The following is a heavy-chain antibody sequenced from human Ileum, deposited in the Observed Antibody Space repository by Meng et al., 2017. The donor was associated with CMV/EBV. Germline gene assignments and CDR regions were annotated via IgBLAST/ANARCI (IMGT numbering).Heavy chain of an antibody. CDR3: ARASSSYDYYHGMDV. V-gene: IGHV3-53*01. D-gene: IGHD6-6*01. CDR1: GFIVSGNY. J-gene: IGHJ6*02. Sequence: GKSLKISCAASGFIVSGNYMSWVRQAPGKGLEWVSVIYSDDSTYYADSVKGRFTISRDNSKNTLFLQMNSLIAEDTAVYYCARASSSYDYYHGMDVWGQGTTVTVSS. CDR2: IYSDDST.